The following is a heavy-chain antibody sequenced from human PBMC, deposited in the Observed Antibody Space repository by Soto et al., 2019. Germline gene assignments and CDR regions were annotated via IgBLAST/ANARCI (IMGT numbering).Heavy chain of an antibody. J-gene: IGHJ6*02. Sequence: QVQLQESGPGLVKPSGTLSLTCAVSGGSISSSNWWSWVRQPPGKGLEWIGEIYHSGSTNYNPSLKSRAPXSXDXSKNQFSLTLSSVTAADTAVYYCARVSGSYYYGMDVWGQGTTVTVSS. D-gene: IGHD1-26*01. V-gene: IGHV4-4*02. CDR1: GGSISSSNW. CDR3: ARVSGSYYYGMDV. CDR2: IYHSGST.